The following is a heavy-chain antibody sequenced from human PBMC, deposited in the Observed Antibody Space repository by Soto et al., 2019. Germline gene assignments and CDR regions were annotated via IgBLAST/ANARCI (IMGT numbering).Heavy chain of an antibody. V-gene: IGHV3-23*01. D-gene: IGHD6-13*01. Sequence: EVQLLESGGGSVQPGGSLRLSCAASGFTFSSYAMSWVRQAPGKGLEWVSAISGSGGSTYYADSVKGRFTISRDNSKNTLYLQMNSLRAEDTAVYYCAKDPQQQLTNFDYWGQGTLVTVSS. CDR3: AKDPQQQLTNFDY. J-gene: IGHJ4*02. CDR1: GFTFSSYA. CDR2: ISGSGGST.